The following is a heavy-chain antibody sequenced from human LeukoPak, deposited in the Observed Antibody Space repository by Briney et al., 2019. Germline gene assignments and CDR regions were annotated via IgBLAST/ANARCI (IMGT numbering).Heavy chain of an antibody. CDR3: ARDRALGAANDYFYYYMDV. CDR1: GYTFTNFG. Sequence: ASVTVSCKASGYTFTNFGISWVRQAPGQGLEWIGWISPYNGNTNSAQKLQGRATMTTDTSTYTAYMELRSLRSDDTAVYYCARDRALGAANDYFYYYMDVWGKGTTVTVSS. CDR2: ISPYNGNT. J-gene: IGHJ6*03. V-gene: IGHV1-18*01. D-gene: IGHD2-15*01.